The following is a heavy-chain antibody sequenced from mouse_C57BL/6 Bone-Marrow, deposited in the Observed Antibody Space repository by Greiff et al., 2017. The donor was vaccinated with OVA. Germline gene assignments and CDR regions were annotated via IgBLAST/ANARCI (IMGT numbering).Heavy chain of an antibody. D-gene: IGHD2-4*01. CDR2: LRSKSNNYAT. V-gene: IGHV10-1*01. CDR3: VRHEIGLRNYYAMDH. CDR1: GFSFNTYA. J-gene: IGHJ4*01. Sequence: EVHLVESGGGLVQPKGSLKLSCAASGFSFNTYAMNWVRQAPGKGLEWVARLRSKSNNYATYYAVSVKARFTISRDESESMLYLQMNNLKTEDTAMYYCVRHEIGLRNYYAMDHGGQGTSVTVSS.